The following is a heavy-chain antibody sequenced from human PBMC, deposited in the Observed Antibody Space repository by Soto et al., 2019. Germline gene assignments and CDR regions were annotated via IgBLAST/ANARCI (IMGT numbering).Heavy chain of an antibody. CDR3: AKDRPSGSYYDGDYFDY. D-gene: IGHD1-26*01. CDR2: ISSSGGST. J-gene: IGHJ4*02. Sequence: EVQLLESGGGLVQPGGSLRLSCAASGFTFSSYAMSWVRQAPGKGLEWVSVISSSGGSTYHADSVKGRFTISRDNSKNTVYLQMNSLRAEDTAVYYCAKDRPSGSYYDGDYFDYWGQGTLVTVSS. CDR1: GFTFSSYA. V-gene: IGHV3-23*01.